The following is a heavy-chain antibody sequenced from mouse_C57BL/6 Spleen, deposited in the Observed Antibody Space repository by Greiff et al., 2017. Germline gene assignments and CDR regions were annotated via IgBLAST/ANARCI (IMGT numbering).Heavy chain of an antibody. Sequence: DVMLVESGGGLVKPGGSLKLSCAASGFTFSSYAMSWVRQTPEKRLEWVATISDGGSYTYYPDNVKGRFTISRDNAKNNLYLQLSHLKSEDTAMYYCARDGGLASFDDWSQGTTLTVSS. D-gene: IGHD2-2*01. CDR2: ISDGGSYT. V-gene: IGHV5-4*01. J-gene: IGHJ2*01. CDR1: GFTFSSYA. CDR3: ARDGGLASFDD.